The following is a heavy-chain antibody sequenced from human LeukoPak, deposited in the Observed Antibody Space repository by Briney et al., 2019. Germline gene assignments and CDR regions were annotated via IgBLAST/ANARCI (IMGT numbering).Heavy chain of an antibody. J-gene: IGHJ3*02. CDR2: ISPSGSST. V-gene: IGHV1-46*01. D-gene: IGHD2-8*01. CDR3: AGGTTNTKGAFDM. CDR1: GYTFTNYY. Sequence: GASVKVSCKASGYTFTNYYIHWVRQAPGQGLEWMGIISPSGSSTSYAQKFQGRVTMTRDTSTSTVYMELSSLRSEDTAVYYCAGGTTNTKGAFDMWGQGTMVTVSS.